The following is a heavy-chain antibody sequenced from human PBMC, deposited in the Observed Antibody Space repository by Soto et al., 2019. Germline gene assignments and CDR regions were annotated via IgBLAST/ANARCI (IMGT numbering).Heavy chain of an antibody. CDR3: AREYYDFWSVTYSYYGSDV. J-gene: IGHJ6*02. CDR2: IFSSGST. Sequence: PSETLSLTCTVSGGSISRYYWSWIRQAPGRGLEWIGNIFSSGSTNYNPSLKSRVAVSVDTSKNQVSLKLNAVTTADTAVYYCAREYYDFWSVTYSYYGSDVWGQGTTVTVSS. V-gene: IGHV4-59*01. CDR1: GGSISRYY. D-gene: IGHD3-3*01.